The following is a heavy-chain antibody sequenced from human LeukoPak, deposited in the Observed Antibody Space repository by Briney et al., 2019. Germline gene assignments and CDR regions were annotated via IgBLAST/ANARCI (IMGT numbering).Heavy chain of an antibody. CDR1: GFTFSSFW. CDR3: ARPHFGSFNY. D-gene: IGHD3-10*01. CDR2: IKQDGTEK. V-gene: IGHV3-7*01. J-gene: IGHJ4*02. Sequence: GGSLRLSCAASGFTFSSFWMSWVRQAPGKGLEWVANIKQDGTEKYYVDSVKGRFTISRDNAQNSLYPQMNSLRAEDTAVYYCARPHFGSFNYWGQGTLVTVSS.